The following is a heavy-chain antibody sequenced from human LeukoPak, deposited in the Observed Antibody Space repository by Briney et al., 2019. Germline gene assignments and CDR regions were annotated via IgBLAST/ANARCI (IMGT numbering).Heavy chain of an antibody. Sequence: GGSLRLSCAASGFTFSSYWMHWVRQAPGKGLVWVSRINSDGSSTSYADSVKGRFTISRDNAKNTLYLQMNSLRAEDTAVYYCARSWPYYDFWSGYSYYFDYWGQGTLVTVSS. D-gene: IGHD3-3*01. CDR3: ARSWPYYDFWSGYSYYFDY. V-gene: IGHV3-74*01. CDR1: GFTFSSYW. J-gene: IGHJ4*02. CDR2: INSDGSST.